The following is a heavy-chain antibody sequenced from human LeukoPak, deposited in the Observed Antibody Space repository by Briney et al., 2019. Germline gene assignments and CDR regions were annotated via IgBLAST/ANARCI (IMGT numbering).Heavy chain of an antibody. J-gene: IGHJ4*02. CDR1: GFTFDDYA. CDR3: AKVYVGSWYAYDH. D-gene: IGHD6-13*01. Sequence: GGSLRLSCTASGFTFDDYAMHWVRQAPAKGLEWVSLISGDGGTTDYEDPVKGRFTISRDNRRNSLYLHMNSLRTEDTALYFCAKVYVGSWYAYDHWGQGTLVTVSS. V-gene: IGHV3-43*02. CDR2: ISGDGGTT.